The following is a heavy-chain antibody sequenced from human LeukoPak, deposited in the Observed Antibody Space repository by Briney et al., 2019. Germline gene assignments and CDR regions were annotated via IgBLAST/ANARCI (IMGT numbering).Heavy chain of an antibody. J-gene: IGHJ4*02. CDR2: ISSDGYRT. CDR1: GFPFSTYD. V-gene: IGHV3-30*18. CDR3: AKGLGTGSVLARPLHY. D-gene: IGHD3-10*01. Sequence: GGSLRLSCAASGFPFSTYDMHWVRQAPDKGLQWVAVISSDGYRTDYPDSVRGRFTISRDNFKNTVDLQMVSVTAEDTAMYFCAKGLGTGSVLARPLHYWGQGTLVTVSS.